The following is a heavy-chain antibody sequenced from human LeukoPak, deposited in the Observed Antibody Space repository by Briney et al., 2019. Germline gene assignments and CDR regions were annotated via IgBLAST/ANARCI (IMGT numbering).Heavy chain of an antibody. CDR2: IYTSGST. J-gene: IGHJ5*02. Sequence: KPSETLSLTCTVSGGSISSYYWSWIRQPAGKGLEWIGRIYTSGSTNYNPSLKSRVTMSVDTSKNQFSLKLSSVTAADTAVYYCAREPTIFGVVYGGFDPWGQGTLVTVSS. V-gene: IGHV4-4*07. D-gene: IGHD3-3*01. CDR3: AREPTIFGVVYGGFDP. CDR1: GGSISSYY.